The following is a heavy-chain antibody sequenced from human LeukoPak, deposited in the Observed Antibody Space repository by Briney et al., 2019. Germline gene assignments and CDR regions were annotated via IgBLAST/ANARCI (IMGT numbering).Heavy chain of an antibody. Sequence: ASVIVSCKPSGYTFTDYYIHWVRQAPGQGLEWMGWINPNSGGTSYAQKFQGRVTMTRDTSISTAYMELSSLRSDDTAVYYCARTFYDFWSGYSWGQGTLVTVSS. CDR1: GYTFTDYY. V-gene: IGHV1-2*02. CDR3: ARTFYDFWSGYS. J-gene: IGHJ5*02. CDR2: INPNSGGT. D-gene: IGHD3-3*01.